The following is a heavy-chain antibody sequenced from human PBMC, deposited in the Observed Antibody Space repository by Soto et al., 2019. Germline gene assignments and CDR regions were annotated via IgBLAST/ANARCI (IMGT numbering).Heavy chain of an antibody. CDR1: GGNFNTYP. D-gene: IGHD3-16*01. CDR3: ARDSRLWGSTGWKREKLFDI. Sequence: QVQLEQSGAEVKRPGSSVKVSCKTSGGNFNTYPISWVRQAPGHRLEWMGKIIPIFGTPDYAQKFQGRLTINADEATTTVYMELRSLKSDDSAVYYCARDSRLWGSTGWKREKLFDIWGQGTMVTVSS. V-gene: IGHV1-69*18. CDR2: IIPIFGTP. J-gene: IGHJ3*02.